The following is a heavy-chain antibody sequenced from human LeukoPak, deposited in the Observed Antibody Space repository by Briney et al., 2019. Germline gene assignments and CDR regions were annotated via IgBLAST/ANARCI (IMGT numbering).Heavy chain of an antibody. CDR3: AGCRWNYHYFEH. V-gene: IGHV3-66*01. CDR1: GFTVSGNY. Sequence: GGSLRLSCAASGFTVSGNYMTWVRQAPGKGLECVSVIYSGGSTYYADSVEGRFTISRDNSKNTLYLHMNSLRAEDTAVYYCAGCRWNYHYFEHWGQGTLVTVSS. CDR2: IYSGGST. D-gene: IGHD1-7*01. J-gene: IGHJ4*02.